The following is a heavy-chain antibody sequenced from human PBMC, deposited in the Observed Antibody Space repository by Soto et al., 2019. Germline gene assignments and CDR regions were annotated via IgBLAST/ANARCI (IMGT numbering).Heavy chain of an antibody. CDR1: GGSISSYY. J-gene: IGHJ4*02. Sequence: ETLFLTCTVSGGSISSYYWSWIRQPPGKGLEGIGYIYYSGSTIYNPSLKSRVTISVDTSKNQFSLKLSSVTAADTAVYYCGRQRGTVGDFDYWGQGTLVTVPQ. CDR3: GRQRGTVGDFDY. D-gene: IGHD3-16*01. V-gene: IGHV4-59*01. CDR2: IYYSGST.